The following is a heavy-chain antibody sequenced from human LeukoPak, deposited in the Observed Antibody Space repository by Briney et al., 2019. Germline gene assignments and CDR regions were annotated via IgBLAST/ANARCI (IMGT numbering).Heavy chain of an antibody. J-gene: IGHJ3*02. CDR2: ISSSGSTI. V-gene: IGHV3-48*03. CDR3: ARGDPDISFGVVGDAFDI. Sequence: QTGGSLRLSCAASGFTFSSYEMNWVRQPPGKGLEWVSYISSSGSTIYYADSVKGRFTISRDNSKNTLCLQMNSLRAEDTAVYYCARGDPDISFGVVGDAFDIWGQGTMVTVSS. D-gene: IGHD3-3*01. CDR1: GFTFSSYE.